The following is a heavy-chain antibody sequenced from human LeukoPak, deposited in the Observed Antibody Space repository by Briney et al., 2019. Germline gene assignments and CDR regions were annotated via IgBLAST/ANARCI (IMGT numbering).Heavy chain of an antibody. CDR3: ATSPIVVVPAATYYYYYYMDV. Sequence: ASVKVSCKVSGYTLTELSMHWVRQAPGKGLEWMGGFDPEDGETIYAQKFQGRVTMTEDTSTDTAYMELSSLRSEDTAVYYCATSPIVVVPAATYYYYYYMDVWRKGTTVTVS. D-gene: IGHD2-2*01. CDR2: FDPEDGET. CDR1: GYTLTELS. V-gene: IGHV1-24*01. J-gene: IGHJ6*03.